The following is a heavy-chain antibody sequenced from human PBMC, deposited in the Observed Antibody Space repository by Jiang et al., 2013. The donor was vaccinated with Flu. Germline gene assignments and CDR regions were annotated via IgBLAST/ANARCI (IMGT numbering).Heavy chain of an antibody. Sequence: LLKPSETLSLTCTVSGGSISSSSYYWGWIRQPPGKGLEWIGSIYYSGSTYYNPSLKSRVTISVDTSKNQFSLKLSSVTAADTAVYYCARHFSGWDRIIDYWGQGTLVTVSS. CDR1: GGSISSSSYY. J-gene: IGHJ4*02. CDR3: ARHFSGWDRIIDY. V-gene: IGHV4-39*01. CDR2: IYYSGST. D-gene: IGHD6-19*01.